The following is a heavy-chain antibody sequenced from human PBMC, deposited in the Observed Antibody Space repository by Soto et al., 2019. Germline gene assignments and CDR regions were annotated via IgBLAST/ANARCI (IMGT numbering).Heavy chain of an antibody. D-gene: IGHD6-13*01. CDR3: ARSYGSSWYYIDY. CDR2: IIPIFGTA. V-gene: IGHV1-69*13. CDR1: GYTFTSYG. Sequence: SVKVSCKASGYTFTSYGISWVRQAPGQGLEWMGGIIPIFGTANYAQKFQGRVTITADESTSTAYMELSSLRSEDTAVYYCARSYGSSWYYIDYWGQGTLVTVSS. J-gene: IGHJ4*02.